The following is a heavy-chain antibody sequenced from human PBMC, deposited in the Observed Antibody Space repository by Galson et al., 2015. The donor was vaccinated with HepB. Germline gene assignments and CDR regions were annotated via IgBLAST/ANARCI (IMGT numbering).Heavy chain of an antibody. D-gene: IGHD2-15*01. J-gene: IGHJ6*02. CDR3: ATLLNHATSYYYYYGMDV. Sequence: SVKVSCKASGGTFSSYTISWVRQAPGQGLEWMGRIIPILGIANYAQKFQGRVTITADKSTSTAYMELSSLRSEDTAVYYCATLLNHATSYYYYYGMDVWGQGTTVTVSS. V-gene: IGHV1-69*02. CDR2: IIPILGIA. CDR1: GGTFSSYT.